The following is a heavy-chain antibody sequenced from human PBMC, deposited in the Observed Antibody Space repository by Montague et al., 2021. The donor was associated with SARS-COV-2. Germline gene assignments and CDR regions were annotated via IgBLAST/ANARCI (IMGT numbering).Heavy chain of an antibody. CDR2: IYYSEST. CDR3: ARHARRSTEWLES. D-gene: IGHD1-14*01. J-gene: IGHJ5*01. Sequence: SETLSLTCIVSGGSISSGGYYWCWSRQPPGRGLWWIGTIYYSESTYYNPSLSSLVTLSVDTSKNQFSLKLSSFTAAATALYCCARHARRSTEWLESWGQGTLVTVSS. CDR1: GGSISSGGYY. V-gene: IGHV4-39*01.